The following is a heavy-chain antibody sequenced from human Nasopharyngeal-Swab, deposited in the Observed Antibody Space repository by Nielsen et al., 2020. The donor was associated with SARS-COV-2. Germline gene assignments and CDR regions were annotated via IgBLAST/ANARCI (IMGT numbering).Heavy chain of an antibody. CDR1: GGTFSSYA. Sequence: VKVSCKASGGTFSSYAISWVRQAPGQGLEWMGGIIPIFGTANYAQKFQGRVTITADESTSTAYMELSSLRSEDTAVYYCARGTYYDFWSGYPYYFDYWGQGTLVTVSS. CDR3: ARGTYYDFWSGYPYYFDY. D-gene: IGHD3-3*01. V-gene: IGHV1-69*01. J-gene: IGHJ4*02. CDR2: IIPIFGTA.